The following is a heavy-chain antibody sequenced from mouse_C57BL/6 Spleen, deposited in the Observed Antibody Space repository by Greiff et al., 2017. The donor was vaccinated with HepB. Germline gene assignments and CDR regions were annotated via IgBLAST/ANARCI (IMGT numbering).Heavy chain of an antibody. CDR3: ARSWGYDYDDWFAY. CDR2: INPSTGGT. Sequence: EVKLMESGPELVKPGASVKISCKASGYSFTGYYMNWVKQSPEKSLEWIGEINPSTGGTTYNQKFKAKATLTVDKSSSTAYMQLKSLTSEDSAVYYCARSWGYDYDDWFAYWGQGTLVTVSA. CDR1: GYSFTGYY. D-gene: IGHD2-4*01. J-gene: IGHJ3*01. V-gene: IGHV1-42*01.